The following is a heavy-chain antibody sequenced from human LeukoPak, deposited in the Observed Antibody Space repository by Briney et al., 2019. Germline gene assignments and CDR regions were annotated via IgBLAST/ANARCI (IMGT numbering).Heavy chain of an antibody. CDR2: ISGSGGST. V-gene: IGHV3-23*01. Sequence: GGSLRLSCAASGFTFSSYAMSWVRQAPWKGLEWVSAISGSGGSTYYADSVKGRFTISRDNSKNTLYLQMNSLRAEDTAVYYCATSGSYYMDYYFDYWGQGTLVTVSS. D-gene: IGHD3-10*01. J-gene: IGHJ4*02. CDR1: GFTFSSYA. CDR3: ATSGSYYMDYYFDY.